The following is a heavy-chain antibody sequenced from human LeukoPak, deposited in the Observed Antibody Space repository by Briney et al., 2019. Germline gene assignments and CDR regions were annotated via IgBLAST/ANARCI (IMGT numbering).Heavy chain of an antibody. V-gene: IGHV1-18*01. CDR3: ARGERISGYSTFDY. D-gene: IGHD3-22*01. J-gene: IGHJ4*02. Sequence: ASVKVSCKASGYTFTIYGISWVRQAPGQGLEWMGWISAYNGNTNYAQKLQGRVTMTTDTSTSTAYMELRSLRSDDTAVYYCARGERISGYSTFDYWGQGTLVTVSS. CDR2: ISAYNGNT. CDR1: GYTFTIYG.